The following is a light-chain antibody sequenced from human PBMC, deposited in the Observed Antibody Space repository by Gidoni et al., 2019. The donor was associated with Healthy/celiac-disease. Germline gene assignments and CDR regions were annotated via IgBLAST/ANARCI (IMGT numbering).Light chain of an antibody. CDR2: WAS. CDR3: QQYYSTPYT. V-gene: IGKV4-1*01. J-gene: IGKJ2*01. CDR1: QSFLYSSNNKNY. Sequence: DIVMTQSPDSLAVSLGESATIKCKSSQSFLYSSNNKNYLAWYQQKPGQPPKLLIYWASTRESGVPDRFSGSGSGTDFTLTISSLQAEDVAVYYCQQYYSTPYTFGQGTKLEIK.